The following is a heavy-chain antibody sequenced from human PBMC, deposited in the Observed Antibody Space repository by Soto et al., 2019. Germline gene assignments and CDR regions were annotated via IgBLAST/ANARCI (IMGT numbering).Heavy chain of an antibody. V-gene: IGHV4-39*01. CDR2: IYYSGST. Sequence: QLQLQESGPGLVKPSETLSLTCTVSGGSISSSSYYWGWIRQPPGKGLEWIGSIYYSGSTYYNPSLKSRATISVDTSKNQFSLKRSSVTAADTAVYYCASEQAIVVVPAAMGVGWFDPWGQGTLVTVSS. CDR1: GGSISSSSYY. J-gene: IGHJ5*02. CDR3: ASEQAIVVVPAAMGVGWFDP. D-gene: IGHD2-2*01.